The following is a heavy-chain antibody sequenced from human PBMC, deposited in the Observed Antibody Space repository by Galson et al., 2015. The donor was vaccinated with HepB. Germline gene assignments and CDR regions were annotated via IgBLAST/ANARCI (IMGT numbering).Heavy chain of an antibody. CDR3: ASRHYYGSGSYYTDYYYYGMDV. CDR2: IITNFGIA. D-gene: IGHD3-10*01. V-gene: IGHV1-69*13. Sequence: SVRLSCKASGGTFSSYAISWVRQAPGQGLEWVGGIITNFGIANYAQKFPGRVTITADESTSTAFMELSSLRSEDAAVYNCASRHYYGSGSYYTDYYYYGMDVWGQGSTVTVSS. J-gene: IGHJ6*02. CDR1: GGTFSSYA.